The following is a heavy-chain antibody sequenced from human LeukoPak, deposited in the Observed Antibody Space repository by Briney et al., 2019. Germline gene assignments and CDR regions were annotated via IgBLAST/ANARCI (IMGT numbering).Heavy chain of an antibody. V-gene: IGHV3-74*03. Sequence: GGSLRLSCAASGFSFSNYWMHWVRQAPGKGLVWVARINSDGTTTTYADSVRGRFTISRDNAKNSLYLQMNSLRAEDTALYYCAKDTWATVTTLGVDYWGQGTLVTVSS. CDR3: AKDTWATVTTLGVDY. CDR1: GFSFSNYW. D-gene: IGHD4-17*01. J-gene: IGHJ4*02. CDR2: INSDGTTT.